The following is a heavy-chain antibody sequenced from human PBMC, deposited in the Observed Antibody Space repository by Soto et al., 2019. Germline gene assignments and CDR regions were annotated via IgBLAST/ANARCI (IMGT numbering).Heavy chain of an antibody. D-gene: IGHD3-3*01. CDR3: ARREYDFWSGYGGAFDI. Sequence: SETLSLTCTVSGGSISSYYWSWIRQPPGKGLEWIGYIYYSGSTIYNPSLKSRVTISVDTSKNQFSLKLSSVTAADTAVYYCARREYDFWSGYGGAFDIWGQGTMVTVSS. V-gene: IGHV4-59*01. CDR2: IYYSGST. CDR1: GGSISSYY. J-gene: IGHJ3*02.